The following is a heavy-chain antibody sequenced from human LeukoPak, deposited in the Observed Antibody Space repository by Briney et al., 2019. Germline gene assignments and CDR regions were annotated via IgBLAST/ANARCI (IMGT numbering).Heavy chain of an antibody. CDR1: GFSFSNYG. V-gene: IGHV3-30*02. Sequence: GGSLRLSCAATGFSFSNYGMQWVRQAPGKGLEWVAFIRYDGSNKYYADSVKGRFTISRDNAKNSLYLQMNSLRAEDTAVYYCARALGGDSSGYSWGQGTLVTVSS. CDR3: ARALGGDSSGYS. CDR2: IRYDGSNK. J-gene: IGHJ5*02. D-gene: IGHD3-22*01.